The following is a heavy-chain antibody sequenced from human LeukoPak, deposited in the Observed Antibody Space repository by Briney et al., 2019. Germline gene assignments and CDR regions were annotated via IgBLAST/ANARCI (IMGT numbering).Heavy chain of an antibody. J-gene: IGHJ4*02. Sequence: GASVKVSCKASGYTFTGYHLHWVRQAPGQGLEWMGIINPSGGSTSYAQKFQGRVTMTRDTSTSTVYMELSSLRSEDTAVYYCARGEMATTPYFDYWGQGTLVTVSS. CDR1: GYTFTGYH. CDR3: ARGEMATTPYFDY. D-gene: IGHD5-24*01. CDR2: INPSGGST. V-gene: IGHV1-46*01.